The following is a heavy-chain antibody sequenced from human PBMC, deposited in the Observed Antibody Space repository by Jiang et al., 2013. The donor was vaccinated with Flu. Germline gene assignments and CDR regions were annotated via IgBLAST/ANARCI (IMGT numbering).Heavy chain of an antibody. CDR3: ARDPSGYAFDY. D-gene: IGHD5-12*01. CDR1: GFTFGSYG. V-gene: IGHV3-33*05. CDR2: VSFDRSNI. Sequence: SGGGVVQPGGSLRLSCAASGFTFGSYGMHWVRQAPGKGPEWVALVSFDRSNIYYADSVKGRFTVSRDNPKKTLYLEMNSLRADDTAVYYCARDPSGYAFDYWGQGTLVTVSS. J-gene: IGHJ4*02.